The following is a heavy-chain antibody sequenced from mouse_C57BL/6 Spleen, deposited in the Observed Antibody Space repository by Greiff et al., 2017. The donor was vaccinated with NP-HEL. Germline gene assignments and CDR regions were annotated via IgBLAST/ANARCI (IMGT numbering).Heavy chain of an antibody. CDR3: AREGNYDPLAY. Sequence: QVQLKQPGAELVKPGASVKMSCKASGYTFTSYWITWVKQRPGQGLEWIGDIYPGSGSTNYNEKFKSKATLTVDTSSSTAYMQLSSLTSEDSAVYYCAREGNYDPLAYWGQGTLVTVSA. D-gene: IGHD2-4*01. J-gene: IGHJ3*01. V-gene: IGHV1-55*01. CDR1: GYTFTSYW. CDR2: IYPGSGST.